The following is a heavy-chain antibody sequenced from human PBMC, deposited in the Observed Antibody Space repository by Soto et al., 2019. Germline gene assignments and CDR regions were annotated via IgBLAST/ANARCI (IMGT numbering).Heavy chain of an antibody. V-gene: IGHV1-18*01. CDR2: ISAYNGNT. CDR3: ARVEGGSYYFDYFDY. CDR1: GYTFTSYG. J-gene: IGHJ4*02. D-gene: IGHD1-26*01. Sequence: ASVKVSCKASGYTFTSYGISWVRQAPGQGLEWMGWISAYNGNTNYAQKLQGRVTMTTDTSTSTAYMELRSLSSDDTAVYYCARVEGGSYYFDYFDYWGQGTLVTVSS.